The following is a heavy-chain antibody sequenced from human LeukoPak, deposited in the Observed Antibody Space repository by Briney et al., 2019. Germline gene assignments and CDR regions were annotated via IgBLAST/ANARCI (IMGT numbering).Heavy chain of an antibody. CDR1: GGSFSGYY. V-gene: IGHV4-34*01. Sequence: SETLSLTCAVYGGSFSGYYWSWIRQPPGKGLEWIGEINHSGSTNYNPSLKSRVTISVDTSKNQFSLKLSSVTAADTAVYYCARDHNDYGDTDAFDIWGQGTMVTVSS. J-gene: IGHJ3*02. CDR2: INHSGST. CDR3: ARDHNDYGDTDAFDI. D-gene: IGHD4-17*01.